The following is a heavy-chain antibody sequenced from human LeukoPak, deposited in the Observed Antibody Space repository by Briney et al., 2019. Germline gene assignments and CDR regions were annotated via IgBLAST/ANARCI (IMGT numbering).Heavy chain of an antibody. CDR3: ADFYGDHGDY. Sequence: ASVKVSCKASGYTFTSYGISWVRQAPGQGLEWMGWISAYNGNTNYAQKLQGRVTMTTDTSTNTAYMELSSLRSEDTAVYYCADFYGDHGDYWGQGTLVTVSS. CDR1: GYTFTSYG. D-gene: IGHD4-17*01. V-gene: IGHV1-18*01. CDR2: ISAYNGNT. J-gene: IGHJ4*02.